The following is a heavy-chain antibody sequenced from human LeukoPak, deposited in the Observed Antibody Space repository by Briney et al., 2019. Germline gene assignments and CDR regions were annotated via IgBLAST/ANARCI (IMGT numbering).Heavy chain of an antibody. CDR1: GYIFTGYY. CDR2: INPNSGGT. CDR3: ARDWGQLFFNWFDP. V-gene: IGHV1-2*02. J-gene: IGHJ5*02. D-gene: IGHD2-2*01. Sequence: GASVKVSCKASGYIFTGYYMHWVRQAPGQGLEWMGWINPNSGGTNYAQKFQGRVTMTRDTSISTAYMELSRLRSDDTAVYYCARDWGQLFFNWFDPWGQGTLVTVSS.